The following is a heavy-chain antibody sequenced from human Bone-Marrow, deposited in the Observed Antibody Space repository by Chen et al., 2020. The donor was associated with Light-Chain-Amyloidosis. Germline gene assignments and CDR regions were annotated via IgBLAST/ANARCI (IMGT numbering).Heavy chain of an antibody. V-gene: IGHV3-15*01. J-gene: IGHJ4*02. CDR2: IKSKTYEERA. CDR1: GFIISHAW. Sequence: EVQLVESGGGLVKPEGSLRLSCAASGFIISHAWMSWVRQAPGKGLEWVGRIKSKTYEERADYSAPVKGRFSNTRDDTKNTVYLQMDSLKTADTDGYYGTATFVSEDFHGYWGQGTLVTVSS. CDR3: TATFVSEDFHGY. D-gene: IGHD6-6*01.